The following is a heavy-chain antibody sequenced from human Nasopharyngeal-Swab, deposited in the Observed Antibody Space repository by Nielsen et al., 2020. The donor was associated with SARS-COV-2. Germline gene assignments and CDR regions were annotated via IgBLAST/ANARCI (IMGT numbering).Heavy chain of an antibody. V-gene: IGHV4-39*07. D-gene: IGHD3-22*01. J-gene: IGHJ4*02. Sequence: SETLSLTCTVSGGSISSSSYYWGWIRQPPGKGLEWNGSIYYSGSTYYNPSLKSRVTISVDTSKNQFSLKLSSVTAAATAVYYCAGNRHGYYDSSGYYSFDYWGQGTLVTVSS. CDR1: GGSISSSSYY. CDR3: AGNRHGYYDSSGYYSFDY. CDR2: IYYSGST.